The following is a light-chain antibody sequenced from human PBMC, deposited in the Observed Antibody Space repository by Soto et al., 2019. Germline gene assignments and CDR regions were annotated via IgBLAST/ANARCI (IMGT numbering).Light chain of an antibody. CDR2: SNN. J-gene: IGLJ3*02. V-gene: IGLV1-44*01. CDR1: SSNIGSNT. CDR3: SAWDDRLNGWV. Sequence: QSVLTQPPSASGTPGQRVTISCSGSSSNIGSNTVNWYQQLPGTAPKLLIYSNNQRPSGVPDRLSGSKSGTSASLAISGLQSEDKADSYCSAWDDRLNGWVFGGGTKVTVL.